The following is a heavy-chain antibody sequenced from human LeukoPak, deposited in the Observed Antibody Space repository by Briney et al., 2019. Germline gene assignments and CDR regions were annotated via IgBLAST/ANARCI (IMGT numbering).Heavy chain of an antibody. J-gene: IGHJ4*02. Sequence: GGSLRLSCAASGFTVSSGFMNWVRQAPGKGLEWVSIIYNNDNTNYADSVKGRFTISRDSSTNTLYLQMNSLRAEDTAVYFCARASQWLAFDYWGQGTLVTVSS. D-gene: IGHD6-19*01. CDR2: IYNNDNT. CDR1: GFTVSSGF. CDR3: ARASQWLAFDY. V-gene: IGHV3-66*01.